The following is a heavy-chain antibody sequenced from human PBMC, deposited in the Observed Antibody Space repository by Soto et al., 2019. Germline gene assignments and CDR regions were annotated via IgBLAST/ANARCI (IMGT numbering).Heavy chain of an antibody. D-gene: IGHD2-15*01. CDR2: INAGNGNT. V-gene: IGHV1-3*01. CDR3: ARALGVVTDDY. J-gene: IGHJ4*02. Sequence: QVQLVQSGAEVKKPGASVKVSRKASGYTFTSYAMHWVRQAPGQRLEWMGWINAGNGNTKYSQKFQGRVTITRDTSASTAYMELSSLRSEDTAVYYCARALGVVTDDYWGQGTLVTVSS. CDR1: GYTFTSYA.